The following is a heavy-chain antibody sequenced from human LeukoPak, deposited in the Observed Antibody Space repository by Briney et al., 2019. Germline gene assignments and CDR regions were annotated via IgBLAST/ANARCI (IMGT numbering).Heavy chain of an antibody. CDR3: AILRGTVTASDY. Sequence: PGGSLRLSCAASGVTFSSYWMHWVRHAPGKGLVWVSHINNDGSSTTYSDSVEGRFATSRDNAKNTLYLQMNSLRVEDTAVYYCAILRGTVTASDYWGQGTLVTVSS. CDR1: GVTFSSYW. D-gene: IGHD4-11*01. CDR2: INNDGSST. J-gene: IGHJ4*02. V-gene: IGHV3-74*01.